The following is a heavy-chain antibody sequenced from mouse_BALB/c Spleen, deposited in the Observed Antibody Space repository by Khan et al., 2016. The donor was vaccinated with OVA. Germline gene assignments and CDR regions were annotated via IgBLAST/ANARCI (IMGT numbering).Heavy chain of an antibody. Sequence: VQLQESGPGLVAPSQSLAITCTISGFSLTNYGIHWVRQPPGKGLEWLVVIWSDGSTTYNSALKSRLSISKDNSKSQVFLKMNSLQTEDTAMYYCARQPYYHYYLMDYWGQGTSVTFSS. CDR2: IWSDGST. V-gene: IGHV2-6-1*01. CDR3: ARQPYYHYYLMDY. CDR1: GFSLTNYG. J-gene: IGHJ4*01. D-gene: IGHD2-10*01.